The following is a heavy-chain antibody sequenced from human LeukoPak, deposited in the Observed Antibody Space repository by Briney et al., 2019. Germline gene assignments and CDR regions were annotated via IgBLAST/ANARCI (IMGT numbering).Heavy chain of an antibody. Sequence: GGSLRLSCVASGFIFSSYGMHWVRQAPVKGLEWVAVISYDGSNKYYADSVKGRFTISRDNSKNTLYLQMNSLRAEDTAVYYCARAFVAYYGSGSYYSFDYWGQGTLVTVSS. D-gene: IGHD3-10*01. CDR3: ARAFVAYYGSGSYYSFDY. CDR2: ISYDGSNK. J-gene: IGHJ4*02. CDR1: GFIFSSYG. V-gene: IGHV3-30*03.